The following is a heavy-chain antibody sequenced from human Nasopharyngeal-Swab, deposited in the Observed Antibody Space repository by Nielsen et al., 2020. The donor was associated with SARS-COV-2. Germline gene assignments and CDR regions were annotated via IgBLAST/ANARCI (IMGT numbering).Heavy chain of an antibody. CDR3: AKGDLTFDY. V-gene: IGHV3-23*01. Sequence: GESLKISCAASGFTFSSHDMSWVRQAPGKGLEWVSSIGGSGGSTYYADSVEGRFTVSRDNSKNTLYLQMNSLRAEDTAVYYCAKGDLTFDYWGQGTLVTVTS. CDR1: GFTFSSHD. J-gene: IGHJ4*02. CDR2: IGGSGGST.